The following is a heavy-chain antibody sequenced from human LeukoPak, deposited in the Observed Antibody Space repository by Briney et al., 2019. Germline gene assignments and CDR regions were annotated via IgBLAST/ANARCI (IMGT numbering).Heavy chain of an antibody. CDR1: GFTFSSYS. CDR2: ISSGSSSI. Sequence: GGSLRLSCAASGFTFSSYSMNWVRQAPGKGLEWVSYISSGSSSIYYADSVKGRFTISRDNAKNSLYLQMNSLRDEDTAVYYCARGPKYIASTGPHYFDYWGQGTLVTVSS. V-gene: IGHV3-48*02. D-gene: IGHD1-1*01. CDR3: ARGPKYIASTGPHYFDY. J-gene: IGHJ4*02.